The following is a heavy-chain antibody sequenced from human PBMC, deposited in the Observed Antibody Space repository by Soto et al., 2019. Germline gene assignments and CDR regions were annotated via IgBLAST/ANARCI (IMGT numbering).Heavy chain of an antibody. CDR3: AKGWGGSSFFRVGMMGFDP. CDR2: ISGSGGST. V-gene: IGHV3-23*01. CDR1: GFTFSSYA. D-gene: IGHD6-6*01. Sequence: GGSLRLSCAASGFTFSSYAMSWVRQAPGKGLEWVSAISGSGGSTYYADSVKGRFTISRDNSKNTLYLQMNSLRAEDTAVYYCAKGWGGSSFFRVGMMGFDPWGQGTLVTVSS. J-gene: IGHJ5*02.